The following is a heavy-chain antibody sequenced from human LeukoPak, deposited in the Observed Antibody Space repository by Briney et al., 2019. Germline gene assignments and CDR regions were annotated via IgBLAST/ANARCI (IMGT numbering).Heavy chain of an antibody. J-gene: IGHJ3*02. V-gene: IGHV4-34*01. D-gene: IGHD3-3*01. CDR1: GGSFSVYY. Sequence: PSETLSLTCAVYGGSFSVYYWSWIRQPPGKGLEWIGEINHSGSTNYNPSLKSRVTISVDTSKNQFSLKLSSVTAADTAVYYCAREVDANTIFGVVALDAFDIWGQGTMVTVSS. CDR3: AREVDANTIFGVVALDAFDI. CDR2: INHSGST.